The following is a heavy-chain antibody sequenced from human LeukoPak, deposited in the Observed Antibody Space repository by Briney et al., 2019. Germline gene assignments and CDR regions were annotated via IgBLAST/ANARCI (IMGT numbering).Heavy chain of an antibody. CDR3: ARGLSSLDGYERFADS. D-gene: IGHD5-18*01. V-gene: IGHV3-48*01. J-gene: IGHJ5*02. CDR1: GGSISTYY. Sequence: PSETPSLTCTVSGGSISTYYWSWIRQPPGKGLEWVSYISSSSSTMYYADSVKGRFTISRDNANNSLYLQMNSLRVEDTAVYYCARGLSSLDGYERFADSWGQGTLVTVSS. CDR2: ISSSSSTM.